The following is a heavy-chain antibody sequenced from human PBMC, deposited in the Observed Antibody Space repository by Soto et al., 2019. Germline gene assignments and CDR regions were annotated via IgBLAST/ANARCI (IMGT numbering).Heavy chain of an antibody. D-gene: IGHD5-12*01. CDR1: GGSISSGGYY. CDR3: ARKDSGYADYMDV. J-gene: IGHJ6*03. Sequence: QVQLQESGPGLVKPSQTLSLTCTVSGGSISSGGYYWSWIRQHPGKGLEGIGYIYYSGSTYYNPSLKSRVTMSVDTSENQFSLRLSSVTAADTAVYYCARKDSGYADYMDVWGKGTTVTVSS. V-gene: IGHV4-31*03. CDR2: IYYSGST.